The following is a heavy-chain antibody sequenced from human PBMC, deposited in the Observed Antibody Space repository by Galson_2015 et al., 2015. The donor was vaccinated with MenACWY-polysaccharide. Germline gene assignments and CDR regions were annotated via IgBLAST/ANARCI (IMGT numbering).Heavy chain of an antibody. J-gene: IGHJ5*02. V-gene: IGHV4-61*02. Sequence: TLSLTCSVSGGSISTGSSYWSWIRQPAGKGLEWIGRIHSRGSTDYSPSLKSRVTISTDTSRNQLSLKLSSVTAADTAVYYCARSLGYSDSAFDNGRDVDRRFDPWGQGTLVTASS. CDR1: GGSISTGSSY. D-gene: IGHD5-12*01. CDR2: IHSRGST. CDR3: ARSLGYSDSAFDNGRDVDRRFDP.